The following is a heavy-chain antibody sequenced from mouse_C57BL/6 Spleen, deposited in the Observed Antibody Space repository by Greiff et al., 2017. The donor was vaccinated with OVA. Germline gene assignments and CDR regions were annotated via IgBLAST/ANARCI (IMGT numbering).Heavy chain of an antibody. CDR3: ARARYHYGFGY. V-gene: IGHV1-69*01. CDR2: IDPSDSDT. CDR1: GYTFTSYW. J-gene: IGHJ2*01. D-gene: IGHD1-1*01. Sequence: VQLQQPGPELVMPGASVKLSCKASGYTFTSYWMHWVKQRPGQGLEWIGEIDPSDSDTNYNQKFQGQSTLTVDTSSSTPYMQLSSLTSEDAAVDYCARARYHYGFGYWGQGTTLTVSS.